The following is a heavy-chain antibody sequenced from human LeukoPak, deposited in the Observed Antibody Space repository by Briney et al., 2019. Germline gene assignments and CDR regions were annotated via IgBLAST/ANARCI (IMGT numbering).Heavy chain of an antibody. V-gene: IGHV3-7*01. CDR3: ARGVVYPAWSGPHWSDY. J-gene: IGHJ4*02. D-gene: IGHD3-3*01. CDR2: IKQDASQE. CDR1: GFTFSSYW. Sequence: GGSLRLSCAASGFTFSSYWMSWVRQAPGKGPEWVAHIKQDASQEYHVDSVKGRFTISRDNAKNSLYLQMHSLRAEDTAVYYCARGVVYPAWSGPHWSDYWGQGALVTVSS.